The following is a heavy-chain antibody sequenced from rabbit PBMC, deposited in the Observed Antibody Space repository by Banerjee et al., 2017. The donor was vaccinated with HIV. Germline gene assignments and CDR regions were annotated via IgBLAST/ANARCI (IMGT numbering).Heavy chain of an antibody. CDR2: VAAGKGRT. Sequence: QQQLEESGGGLVKPGGTLTLTCKDSGIDFVSVFYISWVRQAPGKGLEWIGTVAAGKGRTFYASWVNGRFTISSDNAQNTVDLQMNSLTAVDRATYFCARDSYDDYGDLFNLWGPGTLVTVS. CDR3: ARDSYDDYGDLFNL. CDR1: GIDFVSVFY. D-gene: IGHD2-1*01. V-gene: IGHV1S43*01. J-gene: IGHJ4*01.